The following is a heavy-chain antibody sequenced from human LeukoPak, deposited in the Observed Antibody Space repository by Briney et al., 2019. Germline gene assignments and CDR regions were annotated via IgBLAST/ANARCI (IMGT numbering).Heavy chain of an antibody. D-gene: IGHD6-13*01. Sequence: EASVKVSCKASGGTFNSYAISWVRQAPGQGLEWMGGIIPIFGTANYAQKFQGRVTITADESTSTAYMELSSLRSEDTAVYYCARDRDSSSWPDYYYYGMDVWGKGTTVTVSS. CDR3: ARDRDSSSWPDYYYYGMDV. CDR2: IIPIFGTA. J-gene: IGHJ6*04. CDR1: GGTFNSYA. V-gene: IGHV1-69*13.